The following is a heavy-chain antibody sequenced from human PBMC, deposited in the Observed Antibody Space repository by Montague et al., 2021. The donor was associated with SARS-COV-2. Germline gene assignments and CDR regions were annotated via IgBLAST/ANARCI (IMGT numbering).Heavy chain of an antibody. CDR3: ARAIWHLDV. V-gene: IGHV4-4*07. CDR2: TYTGGYV. CDR1: GDSISRYY. J-gene: IGHJ2*01. Sequence: SETLSLTCSVSGDSISRYYWSWIRQSDGKGLEWIGRTYTGGYVNXNPALQGRVSMSVDTSKSQVSLNVTSVTAADTAVYYCARAIWHLDVWGRGILVTVSS.